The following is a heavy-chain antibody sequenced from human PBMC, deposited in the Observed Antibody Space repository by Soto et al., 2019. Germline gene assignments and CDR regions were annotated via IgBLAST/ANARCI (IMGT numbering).Heavy chain of an antibody. CDR2: ISGSGGTT. J-gene: IGHJ4*02. CDR1: GFTFSSYA. V-gene: IGHV3-23*01. Sequence: PGGSLRLSCSASGFTFSSYAMSWVRQAPGQGLEWVSAISGSGGTTYYADSVKGRFTISRENSKNTLHLQMNSLRAEDTAVYYCAKGYSSSFAYWGQGTLVTVSS. D-gene: IGHD6-6*01. CDR3: AKGYSSSFAY.